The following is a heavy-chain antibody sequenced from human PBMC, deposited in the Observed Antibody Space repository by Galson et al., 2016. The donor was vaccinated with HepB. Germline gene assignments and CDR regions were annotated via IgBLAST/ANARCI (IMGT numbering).Heavy chain of an antibody. CDR2: LFYSGSA. D-gene: IGHD1-1*01. CDR3: ASQGRWNDVVDN. CDR1: GDSITSDVYY. Sequence: TLSLTCSVSGDSITSDVYYWSWIRQHPGRGLAPIGYLFYSGSADYNPSLKSRLTMSIEKSKNQFSLWLSSVTAADTAIYYCASQGRWNDVVDNWGQGTQVTVSS. J-gene: IGHJ4*02. V-gene: IGHV4-31*03.